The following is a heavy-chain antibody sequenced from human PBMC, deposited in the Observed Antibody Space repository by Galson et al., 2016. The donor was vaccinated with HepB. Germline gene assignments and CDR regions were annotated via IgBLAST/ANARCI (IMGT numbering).Heavy chain of an antibody. Sequence: SVKVSCKASGYSFTSYYLHWVRQAPGQGLEWMGIINTGGGTTSFAQRFQGRVTMARDTSAKTVYMVLSSLRSDDSAVYYCARGNSYDNRDRLDYWGQGALVTVSS. D-gene: IGHD3-22*01. V-gene: IGHV1-46*01. CDR2: INTGGGTT. CDR3: ARGNSYDNRDRLDY. J-gene: IGHJ4*02. CDR1: GYSFTSYY.